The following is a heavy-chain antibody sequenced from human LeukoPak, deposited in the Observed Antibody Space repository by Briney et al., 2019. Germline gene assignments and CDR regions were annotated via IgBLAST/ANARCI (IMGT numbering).Heavy chain of an antibody. CDR3: ARERQDTILHSGAFDI. J-gene: IGHJ3*02. CDR1: VFTFSTYF. D-gene: IGHD2-21*01. Sequence: GGSLRLSCAASVFTFSTYFMHWVRPAPGKGLEWVAVIASDGSHTFYVESVKGRFTISRDNSKNKLYLQMNSLRAEDTAVYFCARERQDTILHSGAFDIWGQGTMVTVSS. CDR2: IASDGSHT. V-gene: IGHV3-30-3*01.